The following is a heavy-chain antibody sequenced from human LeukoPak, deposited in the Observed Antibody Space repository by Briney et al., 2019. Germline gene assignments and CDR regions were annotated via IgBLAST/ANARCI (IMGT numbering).Heavy chain of an antibody. CDR1: GFTFSSYG. Sequence: GGSLRLSCAASGFTFSSYGMHWVRQAPGKGLEWVAVISYDGSNKYYADSVKGRFTISRDNSKNTLYLQMNSLRAEDTAVYYCATLPQDVDYWGQGTLATVSS. V-gene: IGHV3-30*03. CDR2: ISYDGSNK. J-gene: IGHJ4*02. CDR3: ATLPQDVDY.